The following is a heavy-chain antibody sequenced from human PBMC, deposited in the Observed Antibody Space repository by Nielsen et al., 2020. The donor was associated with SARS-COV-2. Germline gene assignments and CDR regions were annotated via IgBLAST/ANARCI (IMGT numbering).Heavy chain of an antibody. CDR3: ARHRQWELLGIDY. J-gene: IGHJ4*02. CDR2: INHLGGG. CDR1: GDSIRNSY. V-gene: IGHV4-34*01. Sequence: SETLSLTCGVYGDSIRNSYWSWIRQSPGKGLEWIGEINHLGGGKSNPSLKSRVTISVDTSKNQFSLRLTSVTAADTAVYYCARHRQWELLGIDYWSQGTLVTVSS. D-gene: IGHD1-26*01.